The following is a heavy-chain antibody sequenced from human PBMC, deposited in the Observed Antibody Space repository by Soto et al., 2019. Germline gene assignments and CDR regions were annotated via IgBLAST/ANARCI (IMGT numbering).Heavy chain of an antibody. CDR3: ARDFYDFWSGYYPSDY. D-gene: IGHD3-3*01. Sequence: EVQLVESGGGLVQPGGSPRLSCAASGFTFSSYSMNWVRQAPGKGLEWVSYISSSSSTIYYADSVKGRFTISRDNAKNSLYLQMNSLRAEDTAVYYCARDFYDFWSGYYPSDYWGQGTLVTVSS. CDR1: GFTFSSYS. V-gene: IGHV3-48*01. J-gene: IGHJ4*02. CDR2: ISSSSSTI.